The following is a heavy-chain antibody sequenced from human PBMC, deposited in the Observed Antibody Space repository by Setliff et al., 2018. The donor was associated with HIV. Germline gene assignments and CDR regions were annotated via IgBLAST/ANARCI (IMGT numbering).Heavy chain of an antibody. CDR3: ATRTRIAARPFDY. V-gene: IGHV4-31*03. Sequence: SETLSLTCRVSGVSVGSGDYYWHWIRQHPEKALEWIGYIFHSGDTYYNPSLKSRISMSVDNSKNQFSLELTYLTAADTAGYYCATRTRIAARPFDYWGQGMLVTVSS. J-gene: IGHJ4*02. CDR1: GVSVGSGDYY. CDR2: IFHSGDT. D-gene: IGHD6-6*01.